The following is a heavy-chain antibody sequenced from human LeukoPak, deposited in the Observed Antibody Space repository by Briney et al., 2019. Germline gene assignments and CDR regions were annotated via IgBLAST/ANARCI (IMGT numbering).Heavy chain of an antibody. CDR1: GFTFSSYA. CDR2: ISGSGGST. D-gene: IGHD3-22*01. CDR3: ARNLYYYDSSGYYYY. J-gene: IGHJ4*02. Sequence: GGSLRLSCAASGFTFSSYAMSWVRQAPGKGLEWVSAISGSGGSTYYADSVKGRFTISRDNSKNMQYLQMNSLRAEDTAVYYCARNLYYYDSSGYYYYWGQGTLVTASS. V-gene: IGHV3-23*01.